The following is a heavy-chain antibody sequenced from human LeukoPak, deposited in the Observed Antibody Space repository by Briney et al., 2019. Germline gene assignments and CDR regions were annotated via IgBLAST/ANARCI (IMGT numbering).Heavy chain of an antibody. Sequence: PGGSLRLSCRASGFTFDDHGMSWVRQAPGKGLEWVSGINWNGGSTGYADSVKGRFTISRDNAKNSLYLQMNSLRAEDTAVYYCAELGITMFGGVWGKGTTVTISS. D-gene: IGHD3-10*02. CDR3: AELGITMFGGV. CDR1: GFTFDDHG. J-gene: IGHJ6*04. V-gene: IGHV3-20*04. CDR2: INWNGGST.